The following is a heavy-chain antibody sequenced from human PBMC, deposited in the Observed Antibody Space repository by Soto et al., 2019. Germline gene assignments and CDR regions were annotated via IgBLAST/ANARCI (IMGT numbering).Heavy chain of an antibody. CDR2: IYYSGNT. D-gene: IGHD1-26*01. J-gene: IGHJ4*02. V-gene: IGHV4-4*02. CDR3: ARGSDRIVGATTPRYYFDY. Sequence: SETLSLTCTVSGGSISSSNWWSWVHQPPGKGLEWIGCIYYSGNTYYNPSLKRRFSISVDTSKNQFSLQLSSVTAADTAVYYCARGSDRIVGATTPRYYFDYWGQGTLVTVSS. CDR1: GGSISSSNW.